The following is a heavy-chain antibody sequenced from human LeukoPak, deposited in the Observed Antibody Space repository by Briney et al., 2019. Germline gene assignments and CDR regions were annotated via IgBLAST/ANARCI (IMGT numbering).Heavy chain of an antibody. D-gene: IGHD6-13*01. V-gene: IGHV1-18*01. CDR1: GYTFSNYG. J-gene: IGHJ4*02. CDR2: ISAYSGNT. Sequence: ASVKVSCKASGYTFSNYGINWVRQAPGQGLEWMGWISAYSGNTKYAQKLQGRVTMTTDTSTNTAYMELRSLRSDDTAVFYCARGRSGGSTWARNPTSTYYPDSWGQGTLVIVSS. CDR3: ARGRSGGSTWARNPTSTYYPDS.